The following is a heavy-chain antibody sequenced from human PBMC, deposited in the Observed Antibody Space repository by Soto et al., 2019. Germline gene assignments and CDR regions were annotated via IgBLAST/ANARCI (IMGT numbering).Heavy chain of an antibody. V-gene: IGHV4-39*01. D-gene: IGHD2-2*01. CDR2: IYYSGST. Sequence: QLQLQESGPRLVKPSETLSLTCSVSGGSISSSSYSWGWIRQPPGKGLEWIGTIYYSGSTHYNPSPVGRVAISADPPNNQLALRLSSVTAADTAVYYCGRQPGYCGSPTCFGYYSVDVWCQGTTVTVS. J-gene: IGHJ6*02. CDR3: GRQPGYCGSPTCFGYYSVDV. CDR1: GGSISSSSYS.